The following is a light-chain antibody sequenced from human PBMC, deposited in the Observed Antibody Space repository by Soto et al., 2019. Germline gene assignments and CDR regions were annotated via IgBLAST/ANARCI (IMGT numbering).Light chain of an antibody. Sequence: LTQPPSASGSPGQSVTISCTGTTSDVGAYNYVSWYQQHPGKAPKLMIYEVTKRPSGVPDRFSGSKSGNTASLTVSGLQAEDEADYFCSSYAGSNSFVFGSGTKVTVL. V-gene: IGLV2-8*01. CDR3: SSYAGSNSFV. CDR2: EVT. CDR1: TSDVGAYNY. J-gene: IGLJ1*01.